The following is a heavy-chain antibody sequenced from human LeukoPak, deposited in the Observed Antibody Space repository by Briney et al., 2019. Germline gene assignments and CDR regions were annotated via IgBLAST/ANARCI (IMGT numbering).Heavy chain of an antibody. V-gene: IGHV5-10-1*01. D-gene: IGHD3-22*01. CDR2: IDPSDSYT. Sequence: GESLKISCKGSGYSFTSYWITWVRQMPGKGLEWMGRIDPSDSYTNYSPSFQGHVTISADKSISTAYLQWSSLKASDTAMYYCARQASYYDSSGYYQYYFDYWGQGTLVTVSS. J-gene: IGHJ4*02. CDR1: GYSFTSYW. CDR3: ARQASYYDSSGYYQYYFDY.